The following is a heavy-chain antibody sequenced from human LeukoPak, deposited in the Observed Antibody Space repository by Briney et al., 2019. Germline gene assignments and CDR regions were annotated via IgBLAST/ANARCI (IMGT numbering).Heavy chain of an antibody. V-gene: IGHV3-7*04. CDR2: IKQDGSEK. Sequence: QPGGSLRLSCAASGFTFSSYYMSWVRQAPGKGLEWVANIKQDGSEKKYVDSVKGRFTISRDNAKNSLYLQMSSLRAEDTAVYYCARQSVGSSTTFDYWGQGTLVTVSS. D-gene: IGHD2/OR15-2a*01. J-gene: IGHJ4*02. CDR3: ARQSVGSSTTFDY. CDR1: GFTFSSYY.